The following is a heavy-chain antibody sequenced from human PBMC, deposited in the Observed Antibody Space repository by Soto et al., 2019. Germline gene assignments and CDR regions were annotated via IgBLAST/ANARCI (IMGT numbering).Heavy chain of an antibody. D-gene: IGHD3-16*01. Sequence: SSETLSLTCTVSGGSISSGGYYWSWIRQHPGKGLEWIGYIYYSGSTYYNPSLKSRVTISVDTSKNQFSLKLSSVTAADTAVYYCARALAPAPGDFDYWGQGTLVTVSS. J-gene: IGHJ4*02. CDR3: ARALAPAPGDFDY. CDR2: IYYSGST. CDR1: GGSISSGGYY. V-gene: IGHV4-31*03.